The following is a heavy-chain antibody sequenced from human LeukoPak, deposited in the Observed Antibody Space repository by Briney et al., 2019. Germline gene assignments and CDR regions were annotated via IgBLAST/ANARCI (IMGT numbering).Heavy chain of an antibody. Sequence: SETLSLTCTVSGYSISSGYYWGWIRQPPGKGLEWIGSIYHSGSTYYNPSLKSRVTISVDTSKNQFSLKLSSVTAADTAVYYCARVVHVDTAMATGVWFDPWGREPWSPSPQ. J-gene: IGHJ5*02. CDR3: ARVVHVDTAMATGVWFDP. CDR2: IYHSGST. CDR1: GYSISSGYY. V-gene: IGHV4-38-2*02. D-gene: IGHD5-18*01.